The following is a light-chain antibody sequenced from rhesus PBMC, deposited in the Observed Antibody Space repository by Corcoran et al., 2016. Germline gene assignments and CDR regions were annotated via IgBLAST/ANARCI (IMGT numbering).Light chain of an antibody. CDR2: EVS. J-gene: IGKJ2*01. CDR3: MQGIEFPYS. CDR1: QSLLDSEDGNTY. V-gene: IGKV2-104*02. Sequence: DIVMTQTPLSLPVTPGEPASISCRSSQSLLDSEDGNTYLDWYLQKPGQSPQLMIYEVSHRASGGPDRLSGSGSDTVFTLKISRVEAEDVGVYYCMQGIEFPYSFGLGTKVEIK.